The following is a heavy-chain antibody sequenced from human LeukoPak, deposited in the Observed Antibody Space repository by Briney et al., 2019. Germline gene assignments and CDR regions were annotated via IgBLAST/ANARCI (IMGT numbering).Heavy chain of an antibody. Sequence: SETLSLTCTVSGYSISSGYYWGWIRQPPGKGLEWIGSIYHSGSTYYNPSLKSRVTISVGTSKNQFSLKLSSVTAADTAVYYCARSSRSTRGDYWGQGTLVTVSS. CDR2: IYHSGST. V-gene: IGHV4-38-2*02. CDR1: GYSISSGYY. D-gene: IGHD2/OR15-2a*01. CDR3: ARSSRSTRGDY. J-gene: IGHJ4*02.